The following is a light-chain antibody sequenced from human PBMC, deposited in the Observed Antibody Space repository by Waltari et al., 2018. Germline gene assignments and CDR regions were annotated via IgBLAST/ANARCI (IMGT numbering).Light chain of an antibody. CDR1: ASDVGAYDF. Sequence: QSALPQPASVSGSPGQSLPISCSGTASDVGAYDFVSWYQQHPGKAPHLIIYEVSNRPSGISNRFSASKSGNTASLTISGLQAEDEADYYCSSYTTSSAPGVFGTGTRVTVL. J-gene: IGLJ1*01. V-gene: IGLV2-14*01. CDR3: SSYTTSSAPGV. CDR2: EVS.